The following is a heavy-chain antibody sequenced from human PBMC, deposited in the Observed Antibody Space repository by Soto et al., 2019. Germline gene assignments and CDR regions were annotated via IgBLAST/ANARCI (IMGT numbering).Heavy chain of an antibody. CDR2: ISGSGGST. Sequence: GGSLRLSCATSGFTFSNYAMSWVRQAPGKGLEWVSAISGSGGSTYHADSVKGRFTISRDNSKNTLYLQMNSLRAEDTAVYYCARDFGVVDIHYFDYWGQGTLVTVSS. J-gene: IGHJ4*02. V-gene: IGHV3-23*01. D-gene: IGHD3-22*01. CDR3: ARDFGVVDIHYFDY. CDR1: GFTFSNYA.